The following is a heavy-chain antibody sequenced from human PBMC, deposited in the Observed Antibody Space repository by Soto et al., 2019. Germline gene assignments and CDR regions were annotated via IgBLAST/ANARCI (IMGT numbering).Heavy chain of an antibody. Sequence: QVELVESGGGVVQPGKSLRLSCVASGFSIRTYGMHWVRQAPGKGLEWGAVIWSDGSDQLYADSMKGRLTISRDNDKNTLYLQVNSLRADDTAAYFCATEPRMSSRGRGGMDVWGHGTTVIVSS. D-gene: IGHD3-10*01. CDR2: IWSDGSDQ. CDR3: ATEPRMSSRGRGGMDV. J-gene: IGHJ6*02. CDR1: GFSIRTYG. V-gene: IGHV3-33*01.